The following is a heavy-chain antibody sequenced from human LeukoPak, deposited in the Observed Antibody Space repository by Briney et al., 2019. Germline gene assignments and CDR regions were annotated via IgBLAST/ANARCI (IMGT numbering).Heavy chain of an antibody. J-gene: IGHJ4*02. V-gene: IGHV3-7*01. Sequence: GGSLRLSCAAAGFTFSSYWMSWVRQAPGDGLEWVANIKQDGTENYYVDSVKGRFTISRDNAKNSLYLQMNSLRAEDTAVYYCARLQRDYDFWSGYYTWGFDYWGQGTLVTVSS. CDR1: GFTFSSYW. CDR2: IKQDGTEN. D-gene: IGHD3-3*01. CDR3: ARLQRDYDFWSGYYTWGFDY.